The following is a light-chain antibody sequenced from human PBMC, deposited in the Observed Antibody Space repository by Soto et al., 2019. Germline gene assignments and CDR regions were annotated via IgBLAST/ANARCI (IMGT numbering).Light chain of an antibody. Sequence: EIVLTQSPGTLSLSPWERGTLSCRASQSVSSSYLAWYQQKPGQAPRLLIYGASSRATGIPDRFSGSGSGTAFTLTISRLEPEDFAVYYCQQYGSSPYTFGQGTKLEIK. CDR3: QQYGSSPYT. V-gene: IGKV3-20*01. CDR2: GAS. J-gene: IGKJ2*01. CDR1: QSVSSSY.